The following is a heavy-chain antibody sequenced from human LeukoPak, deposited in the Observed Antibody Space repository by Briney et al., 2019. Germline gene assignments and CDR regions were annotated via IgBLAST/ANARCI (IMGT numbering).Heavy chain of an antibody. CDR2: ISDSGGRT. Sequence: GGSLRLSCAVSGIPLSNYGMSWVRQAPGKGLEWVAGISDSGGRTNYADSVKGRFTISRDNPKNTLYLQMNSLRAEDTAVYFCAKRGVVIRVILVGFHKEAYYFDSWGQGALVTVSS. CDR3: AKRGVVIRVILVGFHKEAYYFDS. D-gene: IGHD3-22*01. V-gene: IGHV3-23*01. CDR1: GIPLSNYG. J-gene: IGHJ4*02.